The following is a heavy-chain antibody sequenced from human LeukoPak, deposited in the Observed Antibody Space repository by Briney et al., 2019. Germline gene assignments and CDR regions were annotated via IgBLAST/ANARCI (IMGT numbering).Heavy chain of an antibody. Sequence: PGGSLRLCCSASGFXFSDYYISWIRNAPGKGLELLSYISSTSSFTTYADSVQGRFTISSDNAKHSLYSQIHSLMTEDTGVYYCARGHGITFGGVQTDAFDIWGQGTMVTVSS. V-gene: IGHV3-11*06. J-gene: IGHJ3*02. CDR1: GFXFSDYY. CDR2: ISSTSSFT. D-gene: IGHD3-16*01. CDR3: ARGHGITFGGVQTDAFDI.